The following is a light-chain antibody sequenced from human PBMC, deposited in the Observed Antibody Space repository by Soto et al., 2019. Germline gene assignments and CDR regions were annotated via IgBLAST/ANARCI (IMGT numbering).Light chain of an antibody. J-gene: IGKJ4*01. CDR3: QQYTRYSLT. CDR1: QSISSW. CDR2: DAS. V-gene: IGKV1-5*01. Sequence: DIQMTQSPSTLSASVGDRVTITCRASQSISSWLAWYQQKPGNAPKLLIYDASSLESGVPSRFSGSGSDTEFTLTINNLQPDDFATYHCQQYTRYSLTFGGGTKVEIK.